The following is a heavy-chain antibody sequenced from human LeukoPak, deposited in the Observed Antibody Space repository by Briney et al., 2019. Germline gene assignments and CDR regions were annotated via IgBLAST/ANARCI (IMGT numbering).Heavy chain of an antibody. CDR1: GFTLRNYW. J-gene: IGHJ4*01. CDR3: ARYSSSSGGASYYLDY. CDR2: ISGDGSVT. D-gene: IGHD6-6*01. Sequence: GGSLRLSCTASGFTLRNYWMHWVRQVPGKRLVWVSRISGDGSVTNYADSVQGRFTISRDNAKNILYLQIDSLRSEGTAVYYCARYSSSSGGASYYLDYWGHGTLVTVSS. V-gene: IGHV3-74*01.